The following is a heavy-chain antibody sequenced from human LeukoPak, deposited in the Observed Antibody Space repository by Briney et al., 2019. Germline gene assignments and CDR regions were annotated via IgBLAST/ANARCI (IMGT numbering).Heavy chain of an antibody. V-gene: IGHV3-23*01. CDR3: ARGQSDTYGYLDWGPKPTRYNYYGMDV. J-gene: IGHJ6*02. CDR2: ISGSGGST. D-gene: IGHD5-18*01. CDR1: GFTFSSYA. Sequence: QSGGSLRLSCAASGFTFSSYAMSWVRQAPGKGLEWVSAISGSGGSTYYADSVKGRFTISRDNAGSSVFLQMNSLTVEDTGVYFCARGQSDTYGYLDWGPKPTRYNYYGMDVWGQGTTVTVSS.